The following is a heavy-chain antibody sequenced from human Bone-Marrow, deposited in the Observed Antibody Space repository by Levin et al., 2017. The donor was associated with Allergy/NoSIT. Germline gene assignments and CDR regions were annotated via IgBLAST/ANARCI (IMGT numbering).Heavy chain of an antibody. CDR1: GGSISSYY. J-gene: IGHJ3*02. D-gene: IGHD3-22*01. CDR2: IYYSGST. Sequence: PSETLSLTCTVSGGSISSYYWSWIRQPPGKGLEWIGYIYYSGSTNYNPSLKSRVTISVDTSKNQFSLKLSSVTAADTAVYYCARWPYDSSGYAAFDIWGQGTMVTVSS. CDR3: ARWPYDSSGYAAFDI. V-gene: IGHV4-59*08.